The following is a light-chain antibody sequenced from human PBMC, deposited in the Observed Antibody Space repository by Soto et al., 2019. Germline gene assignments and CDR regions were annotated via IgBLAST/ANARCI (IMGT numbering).Light chain of an antibody. V-gene: IGLV2-14*01. J-gene: IGLJ2*01. CDR3: SSYTSSSTLVI. CDR2: DVS. Sequence: QSALTQPASVSGSPGQSITISCTGTSSDVGGYNYVSWYQQHPGKAPKLMIFDVSNRPSGVSNRFSASKSGNTASLTISGLQAEDEAEYYCSSYTSSSTLVIFGGGTKLTVL. CDR1: SSDVGGYNY.